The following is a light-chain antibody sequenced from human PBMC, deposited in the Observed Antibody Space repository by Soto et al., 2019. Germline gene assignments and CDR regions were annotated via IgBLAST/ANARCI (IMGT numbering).Light chain of an antibody. J-gene: IGLJ1*01. CDR3: CSFAKSDSYI. V-gene: IGLV2-23*02. CDR2: EVS. CDR1: SSDVGSFNL. Sequence: QSVLTQPASVSGSPGQSITISCTGTSSDVGSFNLVSWYQQHPGKAPRLMIYEVSKRPSGVSNRFSGSKSSNTASLTISGLQAEDEADYYCCSFAKSDSYIFGTGTKVTVL.